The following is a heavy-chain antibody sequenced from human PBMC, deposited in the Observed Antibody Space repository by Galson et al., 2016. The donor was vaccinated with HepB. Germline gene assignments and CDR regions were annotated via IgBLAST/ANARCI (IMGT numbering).Heavy chain of an antibody. J-gene: IGHJ6*02. CDR1: GYNFINSY. CDR2: INPSGGST. V-gene: IGHV1-46*01. Sequence: SVKVSCKAYGYNFINSYMHWVRQAPGQGLEWMGIINPSGGSTSYAQKFQGRVTMTRDTSTSTVYMELSSLRSDDTAVYYCARGAAVAASRYGLDIWDQGTTVIVSS. D-gene: IGHD6-19*01. CDR3: ARGAAVAASRYGLDI.